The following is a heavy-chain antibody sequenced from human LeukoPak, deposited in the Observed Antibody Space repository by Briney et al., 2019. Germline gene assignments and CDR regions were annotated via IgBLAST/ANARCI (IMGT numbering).Heavy chain of an antibody. CDR2: IVVGSGNT. D-gene: IGHD3-3*01. J-gene: IGHJ6*02. CDR1: GFTFTSSA. Sequence: ASVKVSCKASGFTFTSSAVQWVRQARGQCLEWIGWIVVGSGNTNYAQKFQERVIITRDMSTSTAYMELSSLRSEDTAVYYCAADPYGRFLEWLPYIPLDVWGQGTTVTVSS. CDR3: AADPYGRFLEWLPYIPLDV. V-gene: IGHV1-58*01.